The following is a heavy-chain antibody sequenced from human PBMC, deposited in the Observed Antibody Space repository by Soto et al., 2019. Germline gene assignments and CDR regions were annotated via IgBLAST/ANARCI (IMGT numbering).Heavy chain of an antibody. Sequence: QVQLVQSGAEVKKPGASVKVSCKASGYTFTSYDINGVRQATGQGLEWMGWMNPNSGNTGYAQKLQVRVTMTRNTSISTAYMELSSLRSEDTAVYYCSRAVAYWFDPWGQGTLVTVSS. D-gene: IGHD2-15*01. J-gene: IGHJ5*02. V-gene: IGHV1-8*01. CDR3: SRAVAYWFDP. CDR2: MNPNSGNT. CDR1: GYTFTSYD.